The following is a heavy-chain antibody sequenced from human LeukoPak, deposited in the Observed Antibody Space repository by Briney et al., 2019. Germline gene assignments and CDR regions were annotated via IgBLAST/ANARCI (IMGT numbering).Heavy chain of an antibody. CDR2: IYDSGNT. CDR1: GGFISNYY. D-gene: IGHD2/OR15-2a*01. J-gene: IGHJ4*02. CDR3: ARRSPRTSFFDF. Sequence: SETLSLTCTVCGGFISNYYGSWIRQPPGKGRAWIGYIYDSGNTNYNPSLKSRVTISVDTSKNQFSLKLSSVTAADTAVYYCARRSPRTSFFDFWGQGTLVTVSS. V-gene: IGHV4-59*08.